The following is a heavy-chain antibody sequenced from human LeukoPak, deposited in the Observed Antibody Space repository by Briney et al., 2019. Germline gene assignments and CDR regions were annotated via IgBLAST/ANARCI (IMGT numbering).Heavy chain of an antibody. CDR3: AKDPKVFHGYLDY. CDR1: GFTFSRYA. D-gene: IGHD2-8*01. CDR2: ISYDGSSK. J-gene: IGHJ4*02. Sequence: GGSLRLSCAASGFTFSRYAIHWVRPAPGKGLEWVAVISYDGSSKNYADSVKGRFTISRDNSKNTLYLQMNSLRSEDTALYYCAKDPKVFHGYLDYWGQGTLVTVSS. V-gene: IGHV3-30*04.